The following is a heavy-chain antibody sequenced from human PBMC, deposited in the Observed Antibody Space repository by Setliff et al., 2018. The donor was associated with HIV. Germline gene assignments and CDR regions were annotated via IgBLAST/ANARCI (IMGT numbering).Heavy chain of an antibody. CDR3: AKDPGRRGGYDGYFDF. CDR2: ISSSGST. J-gene: IGHJ4*02. D-gene: IGHD3-10*01. V-gene: IGHV3-23*01. CDR1: GFSFSSYE. Sequence: PGGSLRLSCAASGFSFSSYEMSWVRQAPGKGLEWISYISSSGSTYYADSVKGRFTISRANSKNTLYLQMNSLRAEDTAVYYCAKDPGRRGGYDGYFDFWGRGTLVTVSS.